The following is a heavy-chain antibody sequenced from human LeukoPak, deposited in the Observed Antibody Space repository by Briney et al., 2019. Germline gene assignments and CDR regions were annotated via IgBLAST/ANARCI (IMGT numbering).Heavy chain of an antibody. D-gene: IGHD1-26*01. CDR2: IKEDGSEK. Sequence: PGGSLRLSCAASGFTFSSLWMSWVRLAPGKGLEWVASIKEDGSEKYYVDSVKGRFTISRDNANKSLYLQMNSLRAENTAVYYCAREASVGATRWFDPWGQGTLVTVSS. CDR3: AREASVGATRWFDP. CDR1: GFTFSSLW. V-gene: IGHV3-7*03. J-gene: IGHJ5*02.